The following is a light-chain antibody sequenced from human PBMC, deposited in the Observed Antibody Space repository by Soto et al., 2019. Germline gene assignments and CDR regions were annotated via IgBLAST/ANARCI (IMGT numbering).Light chain of an antibody. CDR2: RNN. CDR3: AAWYDSRSGRV. V-gene: IGLV1-47*01. J-gene: IGLJ3*02. Sequence: QSVLTQPPSASGTPGQRVTISCSGSSCNIGSNSVYWYQQLPRTAPKLLIQRNNERTSEVPDRISGSKSGTLASQAISRLRSEDEADYYCAAWYDSRSGRVFGGGTKLTVL. CDR1: SCNIGSNS.